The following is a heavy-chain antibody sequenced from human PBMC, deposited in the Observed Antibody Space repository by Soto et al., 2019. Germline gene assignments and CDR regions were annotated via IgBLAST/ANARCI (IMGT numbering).Heavy chain of an antibody. Sequence: SETLSLTCTVSGGSISRYYWSWIRQPPGKGLDWIGYMYYSGSINYNPSLKSRVTISVDTSKNRFSLSVSSVTAADTAVYYCARAPETPPIVRVVVPYFFDSWGQGTLVTVSS. V-gene: IGHV4-59*12. CDR3: ARAPETPPIVRVVVPYFFDS. J-gene: IGHJ4*02. CDR2: MYYSGSI. CDR1: GGSISRYY. D-gene: IGHD3-16*02.